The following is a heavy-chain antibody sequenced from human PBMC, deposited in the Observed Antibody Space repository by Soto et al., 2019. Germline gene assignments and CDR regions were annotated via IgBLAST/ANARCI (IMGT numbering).Heavy chain of an antibody. V-gene: IGHV1-8*01. J-gene: IGHJ6*02. CDR3: ARGPIWSGYFAAYYYYYGMDV. D-gene: IGHD3-3*01. CDR2: MNPNSGNT. Sequence: ASVKVSCKASGYIFTSYDINWVRQATGQGLEWMGWMNPNSGNTGYAQKFQGRVTMTRNTSISTAYMELSSLRSEDTAVYYCARGPIWSGYFAAYYYYYGMDVWGQGTTVTVSS. CDR1: GYIFTSYD.